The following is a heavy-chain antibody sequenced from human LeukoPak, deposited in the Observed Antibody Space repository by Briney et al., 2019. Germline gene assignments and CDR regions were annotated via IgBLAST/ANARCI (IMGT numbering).Heavy chain of an antibody. CDR1: GGSISSYY. CDR3: AREGGVNSYAFFDY. V-gene: IGHV4-59*01. J-gene: IGHJ4*02. D-gene: IGHD5-18*01. Sequence: SETLSLTCTVSGGSISSYYWSWIRQPPGKGLEWIGYIYYSGSTNYNPSLKSRVTISVDTSKNQFSLKLSSVTAADTAVYYCAREGGVNSYAFFDYWGQGTLVTVSS. CDR2: IYYSGST.